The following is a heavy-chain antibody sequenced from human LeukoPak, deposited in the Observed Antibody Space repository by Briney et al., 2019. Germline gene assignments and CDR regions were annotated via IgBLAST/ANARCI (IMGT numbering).Heavy chain of an antibody. D-gene: IGHD2-21*02. V-gene: IGHV4-34*01. J-gene: IGHJ4*02. CDR2: IYHSGST. CDR3: ARKQAYCGGDCYSILDY. Sequence: SETLSLTCAVYGGSFSGYYWSWIRQPPGKGLEWIGEIYHSGSTNYNPSLKSRVTISVDKSKNQFSLKLSSVTAADTAVYYCARKQAYCGGDCYSILDYWGQGTLVTVSS. CDR1: GGSFSGYY.